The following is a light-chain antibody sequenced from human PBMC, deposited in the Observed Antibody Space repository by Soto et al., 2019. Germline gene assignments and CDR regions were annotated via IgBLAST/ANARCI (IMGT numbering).Light chain of an antibody. V-gene: IGKV3-15*01. Sequence: EIVMTQSPATLSLSPGERAALSCRASQSINSELAWYQQKPGQPPRLLIYGASTRATGVPARFTGSESGSELALNIRGLQSEDFAVCFCQQGYNWPFTFCQGTRLEI. J-gene: IGKJ2*01. CDR2: GAS. CDR3: QQGYNWPFT. CDR1: QSINSE.